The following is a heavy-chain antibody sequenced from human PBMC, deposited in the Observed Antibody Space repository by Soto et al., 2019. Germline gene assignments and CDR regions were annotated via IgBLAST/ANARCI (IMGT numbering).Heavy chain of an antibody. CDR1: GGYFSANY. CDR2: INHSGST. D-gene: IGHD3-3*01. J-gene: IGHJ5*02. CDR3: ATGGLFSS. V-gene: IGHV4-34*01. Sequence: QVQLRQWGAGLLKPSETLSLTCGISGGYFSANYWSWIRQSPGKGLEWLGEINHSGSTEYNLSLKSRVTISADSSKNQFSLTLTSVTAADTAVYYCATGGLFSSWGQGTLVTVSS.